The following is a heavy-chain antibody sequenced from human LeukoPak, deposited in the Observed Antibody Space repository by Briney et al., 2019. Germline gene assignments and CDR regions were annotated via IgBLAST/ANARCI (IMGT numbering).Heavy chain of an antibody. J-gene: IGHJ4*02. CDR2: TYYRSKWSN. Sequence: SQTLSLTCAISGDSVSSNSATWNWIRQSPSRGLEWLGRTYYRSKWSNDYAVSVKSRITINPDTSKNQFSLQLNSVTPEDTAVYYCARDWRHYYGSESYCDYWGQGTLVTVSS. CDR3: ARDWRHYYGSESYCDY. CDR1: GDSVSSNSAT. D-gene: IGHD3-10*01. V-gene: IGHV6-1*01.